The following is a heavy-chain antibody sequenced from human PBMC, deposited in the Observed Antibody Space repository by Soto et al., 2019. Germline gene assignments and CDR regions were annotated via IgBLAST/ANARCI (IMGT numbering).Heavy chain of an antibody. J-gene: IGHJ4*02. D-gene: IGHD7-27*01. CDR2: ISYDGTNK. Sequence: CSASGFTFSSYGMHWVRQAPGKGLEWVALISYDGTNKFYADSVKGRFTISRDNSKSTLYLQVDSLRPEDAAVYYCARDPKTSGGQHWAFNYFDSWGQGTLVTVSS. CDR1: GFTFSSYG. V-gene: IGHV3-30*03. CDR3: ARDPKTSGGQHWAFNYFDS.